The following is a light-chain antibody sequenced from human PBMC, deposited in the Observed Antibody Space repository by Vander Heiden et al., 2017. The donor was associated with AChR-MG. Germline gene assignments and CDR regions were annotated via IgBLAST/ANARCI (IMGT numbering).Light chain of an antibody. Sequence: QSALTQPASVSGSPGHSISMSCTGTSSDVGGYSDVSWYQQHPGKAPKLMIYDVSKRPSGVSNRFSGSKSGNTASQTISGIQAEDETDYYCSSYTSSRGVFGGGTKLTVL. CDR1: SSDVGGYSD. CDR3: SSYTSSRGV. J-gene: IGLJ2*01. CDR2: DVS. V-gene: IGLV2-14*03.